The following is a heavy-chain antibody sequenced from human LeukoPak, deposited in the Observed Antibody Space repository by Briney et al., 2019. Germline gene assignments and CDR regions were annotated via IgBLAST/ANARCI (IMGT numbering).Heavy chain of an antibody. V-gene: IGHV3-21*01. D-gene: IGHD2-15*01. CDR1: GFTFSSYN. Sequence: GGSLRLSCAASGFTFSSYNMNWVRQAPGKGLEWVSSISTSSSYIYYADSVKGRFTISRDNAKNSLFLQVNSLSAEDTAVYYCARDCGGSCDSGPTYFSYYYYGMDVWGQGTTVTVSS. CDR2: ISTSSSYI. CDR3: ARDCGGSCDSGPTYFSYYYYGMDV. J-gene: IGHJ6*02.